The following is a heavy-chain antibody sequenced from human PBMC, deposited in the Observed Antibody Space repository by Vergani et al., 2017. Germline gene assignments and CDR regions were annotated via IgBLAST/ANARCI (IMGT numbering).Heavy chain of an antibody. J-gene: IGHJ5*02. CDR1: GGSITYGAFY. Sequence: QLQLQESGPGLVKPSETLSITCTVSGGSITYGAFYWGWIRQSPGKGLEWIGSIYYSENKFYNPSLESRVTLSIDTTKNQFSLKLKSVTAADTAVYYCARCFRDEGMIYGGTVENWFDPWGQGTLVTVSS. CDR3: ARCFRDEGMIYGGTVENWFDP. D-gene: IGHD3-22*01. CDR2: IYYSENK. V-gene: IGHV4-39*01.